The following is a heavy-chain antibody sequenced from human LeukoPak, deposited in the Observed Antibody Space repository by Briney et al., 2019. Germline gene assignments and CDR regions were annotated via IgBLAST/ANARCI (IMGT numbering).Heavy chain of an antibody. Sequence: GGSLRLSCVVSGINFDLYSFNWVRQAPGKGLTWVASITHDGRNEGYANSVRGRFTVSRDNSDNTLYLQMNSLRPEDTAIYYCSRLGFGFSFGQGCDYWGRGTQVSVSS. CDR3: SRLGFGFSFGQGCDY. D-gene: IGHD3-3*01. CDR1: GINFDLYS. J-gene: IGHJ4*02. CDR2: ITHDGRNE. V-gene: IGHV3-30*04.